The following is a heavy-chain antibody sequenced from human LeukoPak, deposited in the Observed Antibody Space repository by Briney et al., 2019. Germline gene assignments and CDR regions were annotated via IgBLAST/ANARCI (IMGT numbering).Heavy chain of an antibody. CDR3: ARDRTNYCSGGSCPFDY. Sequence: WASVKVSCKASGYTFTSYGISWVRQAPGQGLEWMGWISAYNGNTNYAQKLQGRVTMTTDTSTSTAYMELRSLRSDDTAVYYCARDRTNYCSGGSCPFDYWGQGALVTVSS. CDR2: ISAYNGNT. CDR1: GYTFTSYG. J-gene: IGHJ4*02. D-gene: IGHD2-15*01. V-gene: IGHV1-18*04.